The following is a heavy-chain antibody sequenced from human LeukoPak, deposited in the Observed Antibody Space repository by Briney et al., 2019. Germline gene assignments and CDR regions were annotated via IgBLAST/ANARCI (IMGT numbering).Heavy chain of an antibody. CDR1: GDSVSSNLVT. V-gene: IGHV6-1*01. CDR2: TYYRSKWSY. CDR3: ARATGRIFDF. J-gene: IGHJ4*02. Sequence: SQTLSLTCAISGDSVSSNLVTWSWIRQSPSGGLEWLGRTYYRSKWSYDYAISVKSRITINPDTSKNQFSLQLDSVTPEDTAIFYCARATGRIFDFWGQGTLVTVSS. D-gene: IGHD2-15*01.